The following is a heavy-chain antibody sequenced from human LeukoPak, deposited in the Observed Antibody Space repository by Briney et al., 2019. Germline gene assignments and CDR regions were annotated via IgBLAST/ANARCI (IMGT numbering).Heavy chain of an antibody. J-gene: IGHJ4*02. V-gene: IGHV3-48*02. CDR1: GXSFSSYA. CDR2: IYSGTSTI. CDR3: ARDQDYAFDY. Sequence: PGGSLRLSCAASGXSFSSYAVNWVRQAPGKGLEWVSHIYSGTSTISYADSVQGRFTISRDNAKNSLYLQMNSLRDEDTAVYYCARDQDYAFDYWGQGTLVTVSS. D-gene: IGHD4-17*01.